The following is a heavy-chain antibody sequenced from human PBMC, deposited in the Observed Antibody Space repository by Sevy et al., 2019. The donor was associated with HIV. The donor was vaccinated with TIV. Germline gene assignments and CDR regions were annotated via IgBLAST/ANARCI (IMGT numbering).Heavy chain of an antibody. Sequence: GGSLRLSCAASGFTFSSYAMYWVRQAPGKGLEWVAVISYDGSNKYYADSVKGRFTISRDNSKNTLYLQMNSLRAEDTAVYYCARVSRGVYYYYYGMDVWGQGTTVTVSS. J-gene: IGHJ6*02. V-gene: IGHV3-30-3*01. CDR1: GFTFSSYA. CDR3: ARVSRGVYYYYYGMDV. CDR2: ISYDGSNK. D-gene: IGHD3-10*01.